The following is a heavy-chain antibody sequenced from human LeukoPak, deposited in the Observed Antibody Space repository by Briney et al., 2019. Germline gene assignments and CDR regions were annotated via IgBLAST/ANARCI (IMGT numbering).Heavy chain of an antibody. CDR3: ARRPLTVTFDY. D-gene: IGHD4-11*01. CDR2: ISYSGST. V-gene: IGHV4-39*01. CDR1: GGSISTNNYF. J-gene: IGHJ4*02. Sequence: PSETLSLTCTVSGGSISTNNYFWGWIRQPPGKGLEWIGSISYSGSTYYSPSLKSRVTISVDTSKNQFSLKLSSVTAADTAVYYCARRPLTVTFDYWGQGTLVTVSS.